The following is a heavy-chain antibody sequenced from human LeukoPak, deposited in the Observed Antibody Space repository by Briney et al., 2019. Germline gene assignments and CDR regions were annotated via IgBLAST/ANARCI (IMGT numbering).Heavy chain of an antibody. CDR1: GGSFSGYN. D-gene: IGHD3-10*01. J-gene: IGHJ5*02. Sequence: SETLSLTCAVYGGSFSGYNWSWIRQPPGKGLEWIGYIYYSGSTNYNPSLKSRVTISVDTSKNQFSLKLSSVTAADTAVYYCARAVMVRGGNWFDPWGPGTLVTASS. CDR3: ARAVMVRGGNWFDP. V-gene: IGHV4-59*01. CDR2: IYYSGST.